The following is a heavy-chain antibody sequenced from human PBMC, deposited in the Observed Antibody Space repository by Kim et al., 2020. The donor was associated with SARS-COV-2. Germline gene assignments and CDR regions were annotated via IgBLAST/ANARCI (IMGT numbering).Heavy chain of an antibody. V-gene: IGHV3-23*01. D-gene: IGHD3-10*01. Sequence: DSVKGRFTISRDNSKNTLYLQMNSLRVEDTAVYYCAKGLLGGIYFRAFDIWGQGTMVSVSS. J-gene: IGHJ3*02. CDR3: AKGLLGGIYFRAFDI.